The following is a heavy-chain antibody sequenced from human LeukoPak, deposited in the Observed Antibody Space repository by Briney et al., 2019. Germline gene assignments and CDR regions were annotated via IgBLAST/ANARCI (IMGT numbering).Heavy chain of an antibody. V-gene: IGHV1-69*13. CDR3: ARDKRGRWLGKDFDI. D-gene: IGHD5-24*01. CDR1: GGTFSSYA. Sequence: SVKVSCKASGGTFSSYAISWVRQAPGQGLEWMGGIIPIFGTANYAQKFQGRVTITADESTSTAYMELSSLRSEDTAVYYCARDKRGRWLGKDFDIWGQGTMVTVSS. J-gene: IGHJ3*02. CDR2: IIPIFGTA.